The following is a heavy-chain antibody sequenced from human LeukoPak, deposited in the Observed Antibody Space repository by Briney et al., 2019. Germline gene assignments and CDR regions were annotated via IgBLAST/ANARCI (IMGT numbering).Heavy chain of an antibody. J-gene: IGHJ4*02. Sequence: ASVKVSCKASGYTFTGYYMHRVRQAPGQGLEWMGWINPNSGGTNYAQKFQGRVTMTRDTSISTAYMELSRLRSDDTAVYYCARDGGYSGYEYYFDYWGQGTLVTVSS. CDR1: GYTFTGYY. CDR3: ARDGGYSGYEYYFDY. D-gene: IGHD5-12*01. V-gene: IGHV1-2*02. CDR2: INPNSGGT.